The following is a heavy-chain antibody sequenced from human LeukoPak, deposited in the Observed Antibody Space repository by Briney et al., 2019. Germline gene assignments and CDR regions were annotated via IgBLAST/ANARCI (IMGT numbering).Heavy chain of an antibody. D-gene: IGHD4-11*01. V-gene: IGHV7-4-1*02. CDR2: INTNTGNP. Sequence: ASVKVSCKASGYTFTSNAMNWVRQAPGQGLEWMGWINTNTGNPAYAQGFTGRFVFSLDTSVSTAYLQISTLRAGDTAVYYCARGPYSGMDVWGQGTTVTVSS. CDR1: GYTFTSNA. CDR3: ARGPYSGMDV. J-gene: IGHJ6*02.